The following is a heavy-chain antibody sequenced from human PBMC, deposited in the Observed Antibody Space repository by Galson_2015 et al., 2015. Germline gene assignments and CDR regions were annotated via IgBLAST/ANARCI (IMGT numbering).Heavy chain of an antibody. J-gene: IGHJ4*02. CDR1: GYSFTNYW. CDR3: ATASGDRCSSRCALDI. D-gene: IGHD2-15*01. V-gene: IGHV5-51*01. CDR2: IYPVDSDT. Sequence: QSGAEVKKPGESLKISCTGSGYSFTNYWIGWVRQMPGKGLEWMGIIYPVDSDTRYSPSFLGQVTISVDKSISTAYLQWSSLKASDTAIYYCATASGDRCSSRCALDIWGQGTLVTVSS.